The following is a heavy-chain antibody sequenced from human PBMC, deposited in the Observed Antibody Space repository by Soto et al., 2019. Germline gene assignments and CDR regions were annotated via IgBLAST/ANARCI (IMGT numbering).Heavy chain of an antibody. CDR2: IYPGDSDT. CDR1: GYSFTSYW. V-gene: IGHV5-51*01. D-gene: IGHD2-15*01. J-gene: IGHJ3*02. Sequence: GESLKISCKGSGYSFTSYWIGWVRQMPGKGLEWMGIIYPGDSDTRYSPSFQGQVTISADKSISTAYLQWSSLKASDTAMYYCARRLRVVVVAASSPTDAFDIWGQGTMATVSS. CDR3: ARRLRVVVVAASSPTDAFDI.